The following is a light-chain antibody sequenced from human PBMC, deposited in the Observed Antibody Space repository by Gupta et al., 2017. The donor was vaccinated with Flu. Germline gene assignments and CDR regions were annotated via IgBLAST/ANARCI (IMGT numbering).Light chain of an antibody. CDR3: QQENNWPLT. Sequence: PSPTFLSLGSTCTLAWGASQRVIATLVWYQRKPSQSPRLLIYVATTRAIGLPARFSGSGSGTEFTLTIRGPQSEDFAVYYCQQENNWPLTLGGGTKVDIK. CDR1: QRVIAT. J-gene: IGKJ4*01. V-gene: IGKV3-15*01. CDR2: VAT.